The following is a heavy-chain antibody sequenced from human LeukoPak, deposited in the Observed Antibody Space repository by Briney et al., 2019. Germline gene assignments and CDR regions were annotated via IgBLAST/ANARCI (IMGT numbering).Heavy chain of an antibody. V-gene: IGHV1-2*02. CDR2: INPNSGGT. Sequence: ASVKVSCKASGYTFTGYDMHWVRQAPGQGLEWMGWINPNSGGTNYAQKFQGRVTMTRDTSISTTYRELSMLRSNDTAVYYCAREVAKKCGSTRGWFDPWGQGTLVTVSS. D-gene: IGHD5-12*01. J-gene: IGHJ5*02. CDR3: AREVAKKCGSTRGWFDP. CDR1: GYTFTGYD.